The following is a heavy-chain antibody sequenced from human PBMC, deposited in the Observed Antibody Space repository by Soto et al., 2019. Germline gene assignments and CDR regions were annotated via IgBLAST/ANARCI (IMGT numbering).Heavy chain of an antibody. CDR1: GGSISSYY. Sequence: NPSETLSLTCTVSGGSISSYYWSWIRQPPGKGLEWIGYIYYSGSTNYNPSLTSRVTISVDTSKNQFSLKLSSVTAADTAVYYCATGGGYDHIWGSEKVVFDYWGQGTLVTVSS. D-gene: IGHD3-16*01. CDR2: IYYSGST. J-gene: IGHJ4*02. V-gene: IGHV4-59*01. CDR3: ATGGGYDHIWGSEKVVFDY.